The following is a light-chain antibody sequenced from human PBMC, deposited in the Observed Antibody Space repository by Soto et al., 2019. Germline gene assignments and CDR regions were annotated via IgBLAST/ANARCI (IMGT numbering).Light chain of an antibody. CDR2: GAS. CDR3: QQYGTSPWT. CDR1: QSVSSGY. V-gene: IGKV3-20*01. Sequence: IVMTQSPATLSVSPGERATLSCRASQSVSSGYLAWYQQRPGQAPRLLIYGASTRATGIPDRFSGSGSGTDFTLTISRLEPEDFAVYYCQQYGTSPWTFGQGTKVDIK. J-gene: IGKJ1*01.